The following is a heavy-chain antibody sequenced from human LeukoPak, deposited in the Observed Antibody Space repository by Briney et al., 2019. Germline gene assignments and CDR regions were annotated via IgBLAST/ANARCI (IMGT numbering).Heavy chain of an antibody. CDR2: ISSSGSTI. CDR3: ARELAVATTGGDY. D-gene: IGHD6-19*01. J-gene: IGHJ4*02. Sequence: GGSLRLSCAASGFTFSSYEMNWVRQAPGKGLEWVSYISSSGSTIYYADSVKGRFTISRDNAKNSLYLQMNSLRAEDTAVYYCARELAVATTGGDYWVQGTLVTVSS. V-gene: IGHV3-48*03. CDR1: GFTFSSYE.